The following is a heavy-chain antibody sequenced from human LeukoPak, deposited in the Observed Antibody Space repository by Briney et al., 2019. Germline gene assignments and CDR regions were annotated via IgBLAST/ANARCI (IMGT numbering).Heavy chain of an antibody. J-gene: IGHJ4*02. D-gene: IGHD5-18*01. CDR1: GGSISSAGYY. V-gene: IGHV4-31*03. CDR2: IYYSGST. Sequence: PSQTLSLTCTVSGGSISSAGYYWSWIRQHPGKGLEWIGYIYYSGSTYYNPSLKSRVTISVDTSKNQFSLKLTSVTAADTAVYYCARVSPVDTAMAYYFDYWGQGTLVTVSS. CDR3: ARVSPVDTAMAYYFDY.